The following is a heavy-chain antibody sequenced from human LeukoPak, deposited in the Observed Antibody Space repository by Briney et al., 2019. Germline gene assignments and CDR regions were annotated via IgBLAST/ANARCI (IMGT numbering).Heavy chain of an antibody. J-gene: IGHJ4*02. V-gene: IGHV4-4*07. Sequence: PSETLSLTCTVSGGSISSYYWSWIRQPAGKGLEWIGRIYTSGSTNYNPSLKSRVTMSVDTSKNQFSMKLSSVTAADTAVSSCASSRPVEMATIVFDYWGQGTLVTVSS. CDR1: GGSISSYY. CDR3: ASSRPVEMATIVFDY. CDR2: IYTSGST. D-gene: IGHD5-24*01.